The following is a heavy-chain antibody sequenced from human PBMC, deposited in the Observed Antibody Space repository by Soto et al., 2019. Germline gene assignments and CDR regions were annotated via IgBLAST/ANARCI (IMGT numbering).Heavy chain of an antibody. D-gene: IGHD3-22*01. V-gene: IGHV4-31*03. Sequence: SETLSLTCTVSGGSISSGGYYWSWIRQHPGKGLEWIGYIYYSGSTYYNPSLKSRVTISVDTSKNQFSLKLSSVTAADTAVYYCARAASPSYYDSSGYFDYWGQGTLVTAPQ. CDR1: GGSISSGGYY. CDR2: IYYSGST. J-gene: IGHJ4*02. CDR3: ARAASPSYYDSSGYFDY.